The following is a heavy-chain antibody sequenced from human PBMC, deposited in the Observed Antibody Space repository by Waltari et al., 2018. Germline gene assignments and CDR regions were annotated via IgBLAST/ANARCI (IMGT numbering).Heavy chain of an antibody. CDR2: INWSGART. Sequence: EVQLVESGGGMVRPGGSLRRACAASGFTFNDHGSSWVRQVPGKGLEWVSGINWSGARTSYADSVMGRFTVSRDNAMNSLYLEMSSLRAEDTALYYCVREVFGSGWRESYFFDYWGQGTLVTVSS. V-gene: IGHV3-20*04. J-gene: IGHJ4*02. D-gene: IGHD6-19*01. CDR1: GFTFNDHG. CDR3: VREVFGSGWRESYFFDY.